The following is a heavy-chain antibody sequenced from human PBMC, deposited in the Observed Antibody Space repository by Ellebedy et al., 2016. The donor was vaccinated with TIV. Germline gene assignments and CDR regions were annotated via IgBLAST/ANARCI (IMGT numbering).Heavy chain of an antibody. CDR2: IYYSGST. CDR3: ARVITMVRGVFDY. D-gene: IGHD3-10*01. J-gene: IGHJ4*02. V-gene: IGHV4-30-4*01. CDR1: GGSISSGDYY. Sequence: SETLSLTCTVSGGSISSGDYYWSWIRQPPGKGLEWIGYIYYSGSTYYNPSRKSRVTISVDTSKNQFSLKLSSVTAADTAVYYCARVITMVRGVFDYWGQGTLVTVSS.